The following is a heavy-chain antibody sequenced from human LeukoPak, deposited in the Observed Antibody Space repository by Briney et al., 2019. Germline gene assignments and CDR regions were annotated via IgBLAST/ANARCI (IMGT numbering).Heavy chain of an antibody. CDR2: IYYSGST. J-gene: IGHJ3*02. CDR3: ARDQGYSYGADAFDI. Sequence: SETLSLTCTVSGGSVSSGRYYWSWIRQPPGKGLEWIGYIYYSGSTNYNPSLKSRVTISVDTSKNQFSLKLSSVTAADTAVYYCARDQGYSYGADAFDIWGQGTMVTVSS. V-gene: IGHV4-61*01. CDR1: GGSVSSGRYY. D-gene: IGHD5-18*01.